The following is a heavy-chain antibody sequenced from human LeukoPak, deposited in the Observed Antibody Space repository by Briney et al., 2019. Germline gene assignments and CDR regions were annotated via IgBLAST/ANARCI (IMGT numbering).Heavy chain of an antibody. CDR3: AKDPAYSSSWYVYYYYMDV. V-gene: IGHV3-30*02. Sequence: GGSLRLSCAASGFTFSSYGMHWVRQAPGKGLEWVAFIRYDGSNKYYADYVKGRFTSSRDNSKNTLYLQMNSLRAEDTAVYYCAKDPAYSSSWYVYYYYMDVWGKGTTVTVSS. CDR2: IRYDGSNK. CDR1: GFTFSSYG. J-gene: IGHJ6*03. D-gene: IGHD6-13*01.